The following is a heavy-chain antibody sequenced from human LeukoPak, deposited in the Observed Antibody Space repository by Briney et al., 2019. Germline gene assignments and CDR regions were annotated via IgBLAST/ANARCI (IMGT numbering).Heavy chain of an antibody. V-gene: IGHV4-31*03. J-gene: IGHJ6*02. CDR2: IYYSGST. D-gene: IGHD2-2*01. CDR1: GGSISSGGYY. Sequence: NPSQTLSLTCTVSGGSISSGGYYWSWIRQHPGKGLEWIGYIYYSGSTYYNPSLKSRVTISVDTSKNQFSLKLSSVTAAGTAVYYCAREPSVVVPAAIFHYGMDVWGQGTTVTVSS. CDR3: AREPSVVVPAAIFHYGMDV.